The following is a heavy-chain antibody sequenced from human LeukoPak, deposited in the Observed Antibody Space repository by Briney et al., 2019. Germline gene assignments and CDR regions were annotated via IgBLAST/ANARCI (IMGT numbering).Heavy chain of an antibody. Sequence: SETLSLTCTVSGGSISSGGYYWSWIRQPAGKGLEWIGRIYSSGSTNYNPSLKSRVTISVDTSKNQFSLKLSSVTAADTAVYYCARLYYYGSGSSKTAGRNYYYYYMDVWGKGTTVTISS. CDR3: ARLYYYGSGSSKTAGRNYYYYYMDV. CDR1: GGSISSGGYY. D-gene: IGHD3-10*01. J-gene: IGHJ6*03. CDR2: IYSSGST. V-gene: IGHV4-61*02.